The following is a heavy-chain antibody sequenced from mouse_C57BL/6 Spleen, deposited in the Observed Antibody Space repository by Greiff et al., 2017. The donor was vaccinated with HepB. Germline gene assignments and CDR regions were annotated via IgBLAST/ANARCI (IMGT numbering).Heavy chain of an antibody. V-gene: IGHV1-80*01. Sequence: VKLQESGAELVKPGASVKISCKASGYAFSSYWMNWVKQRPGKGLEWIGQIYPGDGDTNYNGKFKGKATLTADKSSSTAYMQLSSLTSEDSAVYFCARSGVYYDYDGPWFAYWGQGTLVTVSA. J-gene: IGHJ3*01. CDR3: ARSGVYYDYDGPWFAY. CDR2: IYPGDGDT. CDR1: GYAFSSYW. D-gene: IGHD2-4*01.